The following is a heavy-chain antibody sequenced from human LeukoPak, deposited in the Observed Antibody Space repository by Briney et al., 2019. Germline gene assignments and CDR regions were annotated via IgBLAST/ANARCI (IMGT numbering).Heavy chain of an antibody. D-gene: IGHD5-12*01. V-gene: IGHV1-24*01. CDR2: FDPEDGET. Sequence: GASVKVSCKVSGYTLTELSMHWVRPAPGNGLEWMGGFDPEDGETIYAQKFQGRVTMTEDTSTDTAYMELSSLRSEDTAVYYCATVRLGGYDHFDYWGQGTLVTVSS. CDR3: ATVRLGGYDHFDY. CDR1: GYTLTELS. J-gene: IGHJ4*02.